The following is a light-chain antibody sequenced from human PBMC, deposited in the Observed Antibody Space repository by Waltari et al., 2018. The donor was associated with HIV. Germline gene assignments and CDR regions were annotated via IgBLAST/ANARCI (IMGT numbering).Light chain of an antibody. J-gene: IGKJ4*01. CDR1: QGITKA. V-gene: IGKV1-13*02. Sequence: AIQLTQSPSSLSASVADRVTITCRTSQGITKAIAWYQQRPGKPPKLLIYEASNLDSGVPSRFSGSGSGTDFTLTISSLQPEDFATYYCQQFQTFPLTFGGGTNIEIK. CDR2: EAS. CDR3: QQFQTFPLT.